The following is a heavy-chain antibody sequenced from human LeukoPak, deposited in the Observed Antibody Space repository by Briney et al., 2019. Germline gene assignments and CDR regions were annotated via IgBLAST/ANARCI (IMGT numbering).Heavy chain of an antibody. CDR3: AKDRSSWSEGHDY. D-gene: IGHD6-13*01. CDR2: ISYDGSNK. V-gene: IGHV3-30*18. J-gene: IGHJ4*02. Sequence: PGGSLRLSCAASGFTFSSYGMHWVRQAPGKGLEWVAVISYDGSNKYYADSVKGRFTISRDNSKNTLYLQMNSLRAEDTAVYYCAKDRSSWSEGHDYWGQGTLVTVSS. CDR1: GFTFSSYG.